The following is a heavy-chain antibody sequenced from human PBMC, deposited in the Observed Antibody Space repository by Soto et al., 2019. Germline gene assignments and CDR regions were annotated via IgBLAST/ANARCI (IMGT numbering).Heavy chain of an antibody. Sequence: PGESLKISCKGSGYSFTSYWIGWVRQMPGKGLEWMGIIYPGDSDTRYSPSFQGQATISADKSISTAYLQWSSLKASDTAMYYCARQSGVLRYFDWPFDYWGQGTLVTVSS. D-gene: IGHD3-9*01. V-gene: IGHV5-51*01. J-gene: IGHJ4*02. CDR2: IYPGDSDT. CDR1: GYSFTSYW. CDR3: ARQSGVLRYFDWPFDY.